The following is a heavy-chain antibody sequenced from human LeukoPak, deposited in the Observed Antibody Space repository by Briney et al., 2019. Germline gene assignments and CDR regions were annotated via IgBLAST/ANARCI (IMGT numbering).Heavy chain of an antibody. Sequence: GASVKVSCKVSGYTLTELSMHWVRQAPGQGLEWMGGFDPEDGETIYAQKFQGRVTMTEDTSTDTVYMELSSLRSEDTAVYYCATGRIGGYSYGPNWFNPWGQGTLVTVSS. CDR1: GYTLTELS. J-gene: IGHJ5*02. CDR2: FDPEDGET. V-gene: IGHV1-24*01. D-gene: IGHD5-18*01. CDR3: ATGRIGGYSYGPNWFNP.